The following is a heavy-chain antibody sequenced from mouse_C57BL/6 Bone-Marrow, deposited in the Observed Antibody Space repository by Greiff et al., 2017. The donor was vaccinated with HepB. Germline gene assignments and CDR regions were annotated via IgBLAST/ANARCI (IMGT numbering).Heavy chain of an antibody. CDR2: IDPSDSET. V-gene: IGHV1-52*01. D-gene: IGHD2-4*01. CDR1: GYTFTSYW. CDR3: AREGYDYDEAWFAY. Sequence: QVQLQQPGAELVRPGSSVKLSCKASGYTFTSYWMHWVKQRPIQGLEWIGNIDPSDSETHYNQKFKDKATFTVDKSSSTAYVQLSSLTSEDSAVYYCAREGYDYDEAWFAYWGQGTLVTVSA. J-gene: IGHJ3*01.